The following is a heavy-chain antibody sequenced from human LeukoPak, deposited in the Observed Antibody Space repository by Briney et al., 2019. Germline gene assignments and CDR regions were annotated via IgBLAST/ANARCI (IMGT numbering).Heavy chain of an antibody. CDR1: GLTFSSYA. CDR3: ARAAGDYGDYYFDY. Sequence: GGSLRLSCAASGLTFSSYAMSWVRQVPGKGLEWVSNINWNGGSTGYADSVKGRFTISRDNAKNSLYLQMNSLRAEDTAVYYCARAAGDYGDYYFDYWGQGTLVTVSS. D-gene: IGHD4-17*01. CDR2: INWNGGST. J-gene: IGHJ4*02. V-gene: IGHV3-20*04.